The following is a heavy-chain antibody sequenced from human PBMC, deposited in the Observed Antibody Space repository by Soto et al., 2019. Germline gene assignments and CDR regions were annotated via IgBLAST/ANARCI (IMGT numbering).Heavy chain of an antibody. CDR1: GGSFSGYY. CDR3: ARGGFVTIFGVVGSRVDY. V-gene: IGHV4-34*01. CDR2: INHSGST. Sequence: PSETLSLTCAVYGGSFSGYYWSWIRQPPGKGLEWIGEINHSGSTNYNPSLKSRVTISVDTSKNQFSLKLSSVTAADTAVYYCARGGFVTIFGVVGSRVDYWGQGTLVTVSS. D-gene: IGHD3-3*01. J-gene: IGHJ4*02.